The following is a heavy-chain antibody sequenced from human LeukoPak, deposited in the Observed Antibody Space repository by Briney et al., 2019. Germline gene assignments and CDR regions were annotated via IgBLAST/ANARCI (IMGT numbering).Heavy chain of an antibody. V-gene: IGHV4-34*01. CDR1: GGSISSYY. CDR2: INHSGSP. J-gene: IGHJ6*03. CDR3: ARGPRRSFKYYSYMDV. D-gene: IGHD3-16*02. Sequence: SETLSLTCTVSGGSISSYYWSWIRQPPGKGLEWIGEINHSGSPNYNPSLKSRVSMSVDTSKNQFSLRLSSVTAADTAVYYCARGPRRSFKYYSYMDVWGKGTTVTVSS.